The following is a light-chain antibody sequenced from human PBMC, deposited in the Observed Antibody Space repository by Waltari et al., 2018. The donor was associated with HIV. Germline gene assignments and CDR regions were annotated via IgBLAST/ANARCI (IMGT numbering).Light chain of an antibody. Sequence: QSVLTQPPSASGTPGQRVTISCSGSSSNIGTNSVYWYQQLPGTAPKLLIYRNNQRPSGVPERFSGSKSGTSASLAISGLRSEDEADYYCAAWDDSLSGVVFGGGTKLTVL. J-gene: IGLJ2*01. CDR2: RNN. CDR3: AAWDDSLSGVV. CDR1: SSNIGTNS. V-gene: IGLV1-47*01.